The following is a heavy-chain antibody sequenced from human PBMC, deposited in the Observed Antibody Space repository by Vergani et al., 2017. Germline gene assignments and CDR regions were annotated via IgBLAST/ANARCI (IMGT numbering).Heavy chain of an antibody. J-gene: IGHJ1*01. D-gene: IGHD6-13*01. V-gene: IGHV3-30*03. CDR3: ATKGXGTPGCQRGYFRE. CDR2: ISYDGTQK. CDR1: GFTSSYYG. Sequence: QVHLVESGGGVVQPGRSLRLSCVVSGFTSSYYGMHWVRQAPGKGLEWVAVISYDGTQKYYADSVKGRFTISRDNSKSTLYLQMNSLRTEDTAVYYCATKGXGTPGCQRGYFREWGQGTLVTVSS.